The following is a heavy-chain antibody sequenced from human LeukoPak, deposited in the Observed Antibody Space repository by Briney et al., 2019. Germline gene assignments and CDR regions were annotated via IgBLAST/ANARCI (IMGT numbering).Heavy chain of an antibody. J-gene: IGHJ4*02. V-gene: IGHV3-23*01. CDR1: GFTFSSYA. CDR3: ARGACSSTSCYLDGY. Sequence: GGSLRLSCAASGFTFSSYAMSWVRQAPGKGLEWVSVVSGSGGSTFYADTVKGRFTISRDKSKNTLYLQMNSLRAEDTAVYYCARGACSSTSCYLDGYWGQGTLVTVSS. CDR2: VSGSGGST. D-gene: IGHD2-2*01.